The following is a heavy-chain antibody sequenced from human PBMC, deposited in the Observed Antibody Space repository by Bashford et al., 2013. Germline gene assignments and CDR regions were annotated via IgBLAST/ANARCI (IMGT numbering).Heavy chain of an antibody. CDR1: GYTLPAMV. D-gene: IGHD3-22*01. V-gene: IGHV1-18*01. Sequence: SVKVSCKASGYTLPAMVSAGCDRPLDKVLSGWDGSARYNGNTNNVQKLQGRVTMTTDTSTSTAYMELRSLRSDDTAVYYCARAPLNYYDSSALDYWGQGTLVTVSS. CDR2: SARYNGNT. CDR3: ARAPLNYYDSSALDY. J-gene: IGHJ4*02.